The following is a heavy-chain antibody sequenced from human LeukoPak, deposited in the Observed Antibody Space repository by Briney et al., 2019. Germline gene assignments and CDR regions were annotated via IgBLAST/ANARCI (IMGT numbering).Heavy chain of an antibody. J-gene: IGHJ6*02. Sequence: PGGSLRLSCAASGFIFSNYAMHWVRQAPGKGLEWVALISYDGSNKYYADSVKGRFTISRDNSENTLYLQMNSLRPEDTAVYYCARDLGSSWQYYYYYYGMDVWGQGTTVTVSS. D-gene: IGHD6-13*01. CDR1: GFIFSNYA. CDR3: ARDLGSSWQYYYYYYGMDV. V-gene: IGHV3-30*04. CDR2: ISYDGSNK.